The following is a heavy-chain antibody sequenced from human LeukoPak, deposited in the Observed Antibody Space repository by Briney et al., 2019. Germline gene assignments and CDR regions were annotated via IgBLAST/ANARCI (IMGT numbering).Heavy chain of an antibody. Sequence: GGSLRLSCAASGFTFSSSAMNWVRQAPGKGLEWVSYISSSSSTIYYADSVKGRFTISRDNAKNSLYLQMNSLRAEDTAVYYCARGFITMVRGAPWYFDYWGQGTLVTVSS. V-gene: IGHV3-48*01. D-gene: IGHD3-10*01. CDR1: GFTFSSSA. CDR2: ISSSSSTI. J-gene: IGHJ4*02. CDR3: ARGFITMVRGAPWYFDY.